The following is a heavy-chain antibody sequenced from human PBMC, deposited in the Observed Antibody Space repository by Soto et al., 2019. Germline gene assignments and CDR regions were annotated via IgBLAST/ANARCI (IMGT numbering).Heavy chain of an antibody. J-gene: IGHJ6*02. CDR2: IYNDGTT. V-gene: IGHV3-53*01. CDR1: GVSVSNNY. D-gene: IGHD3-10*01. Sequence: GGSLRLSCPASGVSVSNNYMSWVRQAPGMGLEWVSVIYNDGTTYYADSVKGRFTISRDTSKNTLSLQMDSLRAEDTAVYYCVRPLPSGRNYGMDVWGQGTTVTVSS. CDR3: VRPLPSGRNYGMDV.